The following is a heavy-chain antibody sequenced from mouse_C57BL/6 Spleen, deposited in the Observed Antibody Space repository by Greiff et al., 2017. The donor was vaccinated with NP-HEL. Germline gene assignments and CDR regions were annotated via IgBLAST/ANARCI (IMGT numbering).Heavy chain of an antibody. V-gene: IGHV5-16*01. J-gene: IGHJ4*01. CDR3: ARDGGLVYAMDY. CDR1: GFTFSDYY. D-gene: IGHD3-3*01. CDR2: INYDGSST. Sequence: EVMLVESEGGLVQPGSSMKLSCTASGFTFSDYYMAWVRQVPEKGLEWVANINYDGSSTYYLDSLKSRFIISRDNAKNILYLQMSSLKSEDTATYYCARDGGLVYAMDYWGQGTSVTVSS.